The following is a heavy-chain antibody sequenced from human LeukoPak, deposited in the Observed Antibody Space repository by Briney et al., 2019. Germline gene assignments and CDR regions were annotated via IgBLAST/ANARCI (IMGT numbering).Heavy chain of an antibody. J-gene: IGHJ5*02. CDR3: ARDSTRGPNNWFDP. V-gene: IGHV4-59*01. Sequence: SETLSPTCTVSGGSISNYYWSWIRQPPGKGLEWSGYIYYSGSTNYNPSLKSRVTISVDTSKNQFSLKLSSVTAADTAVYYCARDSTRGPNNWFDPWGQGTLVTVSS. D-gene: IGHD1-1*01. CDR2: IYYSGST. CDR1: GGSISNYY.